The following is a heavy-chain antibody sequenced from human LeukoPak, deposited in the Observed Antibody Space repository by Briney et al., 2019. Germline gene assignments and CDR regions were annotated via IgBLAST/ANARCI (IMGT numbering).Heavy chain of an antibody. J-gene: IGHJ4*02. V-gene: IGHV4-34*01. CDR3: ASSVGYTDY. CDR2: INHRGRH. CDR1: GESLSKYY. Sequence: SQSLSLTCAVYGESLSKYYWTWVSQSPGRGLEWVGEINHRGRHNLNPPLKSRITISEDASKHQISLKLTSVTGANAAVYYCASSVGYTDYGGQGTLVTVS. D-gene: IGHD1-26*01.